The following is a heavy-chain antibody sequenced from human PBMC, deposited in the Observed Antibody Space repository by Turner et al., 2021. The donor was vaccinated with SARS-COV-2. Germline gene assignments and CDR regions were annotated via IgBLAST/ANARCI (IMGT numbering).Heavy chain of an antibody. J-gene: IGHJ5*02. CDR3: ATTSPFTTITTGGWFDP. D-gene: IGHD5-12*01. CDR1: GGTFSSYA. CDR2: IIPILGIA. Sequence: QVQLVQSGAEVKKPGSSVKVSCKASGGTFSSYAISWVRQAPGQGLEGMGRIIPILGIANYAQKFQGRVTITADKSTSTAYMELSSLRSEDTAVYYCATTSPFTTITTGGWFDPWGQGTLVTVSS. V-gene: IGHV1-69*04.